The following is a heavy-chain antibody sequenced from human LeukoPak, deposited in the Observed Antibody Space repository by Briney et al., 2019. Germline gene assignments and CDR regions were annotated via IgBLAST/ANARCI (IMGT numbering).Heavy chain of an antibody. CDR3: ARDPGYCSSAGCYGDY. CDR1: GYTFTGYY. J-gene: IGHJ4*02. D-gene: IGHD2-2*01. CDR2: INPNNGGT. Sequence: ASVKVSCKASGYTFTGYYIHWVRQAPGQGLEWMGWINPNNGGTNYAQKFQSRVTMTRDTSISTAYMELGRLRSDDTAVYYCARDPGYCSSAGCYGDYWGQGTPVTVSS. V-gene: IGHV1-2*02.